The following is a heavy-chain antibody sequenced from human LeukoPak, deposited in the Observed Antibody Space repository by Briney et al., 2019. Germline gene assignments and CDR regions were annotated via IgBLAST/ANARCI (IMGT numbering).Heavy chain of an antibody. D-gene: IGHD3-10*01. V-gene: IGHV3-48*04. Sequence: PGGSLRLSCAASGFTFSTYNMNWVRQAPGKGLEWISYISSSSSTIYYADSVKGRFTISRDNAKNSLYLQMNSLRAEDTAVYYCARDASSGKVPLGAFDIWGQGTMVTVSS. CDR1: GFTFSTYN. CDR2: ISSSSSTI. J-gene: IGHJ3*02. CDR3: ARDASSGKVPLGAFDI.